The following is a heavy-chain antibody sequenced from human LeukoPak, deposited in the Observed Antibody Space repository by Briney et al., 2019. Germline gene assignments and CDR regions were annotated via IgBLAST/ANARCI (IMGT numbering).Heavy chain of an antibody. J-gene: IGHJ4*02. CDR2: ISDSGDST. CDR3: ARDPDGYRQGHHFDY. CDR1: GFTFSSYA. D-gene: IGHD5-18*01. Sequence: GGSLRLSCAVSGFTFSSYAMSWVRQAPGRGLEWVSAISDSGDSTYYADSVKGRFTVSRDNSKNTLYLQMNSLKAEDTAVYYCARDPDGYRQGHHFDYWGQGTLVTVSS. V-gene: IGHV3-23*01.